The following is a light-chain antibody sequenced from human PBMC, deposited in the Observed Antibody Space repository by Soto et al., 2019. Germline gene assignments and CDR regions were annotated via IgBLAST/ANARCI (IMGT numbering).Light chain of an antibody. CDR2: DAC. V-gene: IGKV3-20*01. CDR1: QSVSNNY. CDR3: QLYGSSPRT. Sequence: EIVLTQSPGTLSLFPGERAALSCRASQSVSNNYLAWYQLKPGQAPRLLIFDACSRATGTPDRFSGSGSGTDFTLTISRLEPEDFVVYYCQLYGSSPRTFGQGTKLEIK. J-gene: IGKJ2*01.